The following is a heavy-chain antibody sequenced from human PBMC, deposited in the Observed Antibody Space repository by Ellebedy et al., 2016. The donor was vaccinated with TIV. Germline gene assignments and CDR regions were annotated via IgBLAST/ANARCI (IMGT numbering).Heavy chain of an antibody. CDR2: VLSDGRKT. V-gene: IGHV3-30*04. CDR3: ARDWSRGGGSGSPYYFDY. Sequence: RGSLRLSXAASGFTFRSYTMHWVRQAPGKGLEWVASVLSDGRKTYYAESVQGRFIISRDSSNNKVHLQMNSLRIDGTAMYYCARDWSRGGGSGSPYYFDYWGQGTLLTVSS. CDR1: GFTFRSYT. D-gene: IGHD2-15*01. J-gene: IGHJ4*02.